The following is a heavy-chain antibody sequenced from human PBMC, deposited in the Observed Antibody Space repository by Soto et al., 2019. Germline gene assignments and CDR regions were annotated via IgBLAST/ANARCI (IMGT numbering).Heavy chain of an antibody. J-gene: IGHJ6*02. CDR2: INPSGGST. V-gene: IGHV1-46*01. CDR3: AREFTAMVTVYYGMYF. Sequence: ASVKVSCKASGYTFTSYYMHWVRQAPGQGLEWMGIINPSGGSTSYAQKFQGRVTMTRDTSTSTVYMELSSLRSEDTAVYYCAREFTAMVTVYYGMYFCGQGTTVPGSS. D-gene: IGHD5-18*01. CDR1: GYTFTSYY.